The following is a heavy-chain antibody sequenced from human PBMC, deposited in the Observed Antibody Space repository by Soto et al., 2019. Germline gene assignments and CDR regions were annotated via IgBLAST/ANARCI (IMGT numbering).Heavy chain of an antibody. CDR3: AREKVGTTFFDN. CDR1: GFAISRGYY. Sequence: SETLSLTCSVSGFAISRGYYWSWVRQPPGKGLEWIGSIYPSVSSYHNPSLAARLRLSIDTSKNQFTLNLTSVTAADTALYFCAREKVGTTFFDNWGQGIQVTVSS. V-gene: IGHV4-38-2*02. D-gene: IGHD1-1*01. J-gene: IGHJ4*02. CDR2: IYPSVSS.